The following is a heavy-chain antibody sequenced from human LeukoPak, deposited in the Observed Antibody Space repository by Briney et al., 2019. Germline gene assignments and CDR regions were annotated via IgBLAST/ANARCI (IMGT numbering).Heavy chain of an antibody. D-gene: IGHD1-20*01. V-gene: IGHV3-23*01. CDR1: GFTFSSYG. Sequence: QPGGSLRLSCAASGFTFSSYGMSWVRQAPGKGLEWVSAISGSGGSTYYADSVKGRFSISRDNSKNTLYLQMNSLRAEDTAVYYCAKSNWNDDPYYYYYMDVWGKGTTVIVSS. J-gene: IGHJ6*03. CDR2: ISGSGGST. CDR3: AKSNWNDDPYYYYYMDV.